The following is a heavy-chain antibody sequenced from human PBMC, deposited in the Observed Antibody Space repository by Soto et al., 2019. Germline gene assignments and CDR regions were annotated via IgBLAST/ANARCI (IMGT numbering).Heavy chain of an antibody. V-gene: IGHV4-39*01. CDR1: GGSISSSSYY. CDR3: GITMVRGVITRYYYYGMDV. Sequence: SETLSLTCTVSGGSISSSSYYWGWIRQPPGKGLEWIGSIYYSGSTYYNPSLKSRVTISVDTSKNQFSLKLSSVTAADTAVYYCGITMVRGVITRYYYYGMDVWGQGTTVTVSS. CDR2: IYYSGST. D-gene: IGHD3-10*01. J-gene: IGHJ6*02.